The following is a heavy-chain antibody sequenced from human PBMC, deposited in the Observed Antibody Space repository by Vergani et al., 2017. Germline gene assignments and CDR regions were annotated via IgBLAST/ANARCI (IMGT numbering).Heavy chain of an antibody. V-gene: IGHV3-11*01. D-gene: IGHD2-21*02. CDR3: ARGDLMSDAFDI. CDR2: ISSSGSTI. Sequence: QVQLVESGGGLVKPGGSLSISCAASGFTFSDYYLCWIRQAPGKGREWVSYISSSGSTIYYADSVKGRFTISRDNAKNSLYLQMNSLRAEDTAVYYCARGDLMSDAFDIWGQGTMVTVSS. CDR1: GFTFSDYY. J-gene: IGHJ3*02.